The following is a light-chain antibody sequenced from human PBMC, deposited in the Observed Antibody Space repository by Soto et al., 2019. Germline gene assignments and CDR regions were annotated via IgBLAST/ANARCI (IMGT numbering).Light chain of an antibody. Sequence: AIPLTQSPSSLSASVGDRVPITCRASQGISTLLAWYQQKPGKAPKVLIYESSLLQSGVPSRFSGSGSGTDFTLTISSLQPEDFATYYCQHFKSFPITFGQGTRLEIK. CDR2: ESS. V-gene: IGKV1-13*02. CDR1: QGISTL. J-gene: IGKJ5*01. CDR3: QHFKSFPIT.